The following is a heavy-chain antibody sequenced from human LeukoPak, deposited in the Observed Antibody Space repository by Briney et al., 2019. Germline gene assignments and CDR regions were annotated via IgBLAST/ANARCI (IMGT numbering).Heavy chain of an antibody. Sequence: TGGSLRLSCAASGFTFSSYWMHWVRQAPGKGRVWLSRIKSDGSTNYADSVKGRFTISRDNAKNTVSLQMNSLRAEDTGVYYCARAPSEIGGYYPEYFRHWGQGTLVTVSS. J-gene: IGHJ1*01. CDR3: ARAPSEIGGYYPEYFRH. CDR1: GFTFSSYW. CDR2: IKSDGST. D-gene: IGHD3-22*01. V-gene: IGHV3-74*01.